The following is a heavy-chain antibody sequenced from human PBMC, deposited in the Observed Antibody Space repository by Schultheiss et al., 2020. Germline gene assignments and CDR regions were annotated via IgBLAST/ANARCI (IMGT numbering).Heavy chain of an antibody. D-gene: IGHD3-3*01. CDR3: ARAGSWLLYLGY. J-gene: IGHJ4*02. Sequence: GGSLRLSCAASGFTFSSYAMSWVRQAPGKGLEWVSAISGSGGSTYYADSVKGRFTISRDNSKNTLYLQMNSLRAEDTAVYYCARAGSWLLYLGYWGQGTLVTVPS. CDR1: GFTFSSYA. V-gene: IGHV3-23*01. CDR2: ISGSGGST.